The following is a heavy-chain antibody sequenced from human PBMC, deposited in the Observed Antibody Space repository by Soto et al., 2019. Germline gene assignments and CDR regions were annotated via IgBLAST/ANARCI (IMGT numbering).Heavy chain of an antibody. CDR3: ARDSAIIVGAFDFGARLFDY. V-gene: IGHV3-33*01. Sequence: PGGSLRLSCAASGFTFSSYGMHWVRQAPGKGLEWVAVIWYDGSNKYYADSVKGRFTISRDNSKNTLYLQMNSLRAEDTAVYYCARDSAIIVGAFDFGARLFDYWGQGTLVTVSS. CDR1: GFTFSSYG. J-gene: IGHJ4*02. D-gene: IGHD3-16*02. CDR2: IWYDGSNK.